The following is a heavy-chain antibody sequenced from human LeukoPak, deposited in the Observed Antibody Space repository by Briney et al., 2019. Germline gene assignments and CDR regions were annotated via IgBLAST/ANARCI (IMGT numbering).Heavy chain of an antibody. D-gene: IGHD5-12*01. CDR1: GFTFSSYA. Sequence: TWGSLRLSCAASGFTFSSYAMHWVRQAPGKGLEWVAVISYDGSNKYYADSVKGRFTISRDNSKNTLYLQMNSLRAEDTAVYYCAREEARGYSGYDGGPFDYWGQGTLVTVSS. CDR3: AREEARGYSGYDGGPFDY. CDR2: ISYDGSNK. J-gene: IGHJ4*02. V-gene: IGHV3-30-3*01.